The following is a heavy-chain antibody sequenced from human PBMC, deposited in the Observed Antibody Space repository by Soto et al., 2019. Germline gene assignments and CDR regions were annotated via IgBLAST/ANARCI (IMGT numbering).Heavy chain of an antibody. J-gene: IGHJ4*02. V-gene: IGHV3-30*18. CDR1: GFTFSSYG. CDR3: AKRAYYDSKGLDY. CDR2: ISYDGSNK. D-gene: IGHD3-22*01. Sequence: GGSLRLSCAASGFTFSSYGMHWVRQAPGKGLEWVAVISYDGSNKYYADSVKGRFTISRDNSKNTLYLQMNSLGAEDTAVYYCAKRAYYDSKGLDYWGQGTLVTVSS.